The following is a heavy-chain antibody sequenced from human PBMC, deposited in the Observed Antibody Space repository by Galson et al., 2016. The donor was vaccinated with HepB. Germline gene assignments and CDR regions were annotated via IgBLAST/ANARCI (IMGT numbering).Heavy chain of an antibody. Sequence: SLRLSCAVSGFTFSSYAMTWVRQAPGKGLEWVSTINNSGGSTYSADSVKGRFTISRDNSKNTLYLHMNSLRAEDTAVYYCAKAFATYYYDGSGSDGTDWYFDLWGRGTLVTVSS. J-gene: IGHJ2*01. CDR1: GFTFSSYA. CDR2: INNSGGST. V-gene: IGHV3-23*01. D-gene: IGHD3-22*01. CDR3: AKAFATYYYDGSGSDGTDWYFDL.